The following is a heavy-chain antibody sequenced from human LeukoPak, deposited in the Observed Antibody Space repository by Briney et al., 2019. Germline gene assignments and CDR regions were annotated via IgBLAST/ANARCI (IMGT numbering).Heavy chain of an antibody. D-gene: IGHD6-13*01. CDR3: ARDLIAAAPFDP. CDR1: ADSVSINSAA. V-gene: IGHV6-1*01. Sequence: SQTLSLTRAISADSVSINSAAWNWIRQSPSRGLEWLGRTYYRSKWYNDYAVSVKSRITINPDTSKNQFSLQLNSVTPEDTAVYYCARDLIAAAPFDPWGQGTLVTVSS. CDR2: TYYRSKWYN. J-gene: IGHJ5*02.